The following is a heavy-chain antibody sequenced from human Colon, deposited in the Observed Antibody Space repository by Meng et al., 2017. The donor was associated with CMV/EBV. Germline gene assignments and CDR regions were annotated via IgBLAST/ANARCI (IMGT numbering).Heavy chain of an antibody. CDR1: GDSIKNYY. V-gene: IGHV4-4*07. D-gene: IGHD3-10*01. J-gene: IGHJ4*02. CDR2: IHYSGGT. CDR3: ARAGARGVPVDL. Sequence: AQLQEAGPRLGKPSETLSLTCTVSGDSIKNYYWTWLRQPAGKGLEWLGRIHYSGGTDDNPSLKSRVTLSIDTSKNQLSLKIYSVTAADTAVYYCARAGARGVPVDLWGQGTLVTVSS.